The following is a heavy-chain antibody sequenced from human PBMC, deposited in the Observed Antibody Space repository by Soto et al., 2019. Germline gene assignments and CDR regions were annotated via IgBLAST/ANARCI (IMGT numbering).Heavy chain of an antibody. CDR3: ARTMPEHYNNYPTWFDP. CDR1: GGSISSYY. J-gene: IGHJ5*02. V-gene: IGHV4-59*01. Sequence: PSETLSLTCTVSGGSISSYYWSWIRQPPGKGLEWTGYIYYSGSTNYNPSLKGRVTISVDTSKTQFSLKLSSVTAADTAVYHCARTMPEHYNNYPTWFDPWTEGTQGTFSS. D-gene: IGHD4-4*01. CDR2: IYYSGST.